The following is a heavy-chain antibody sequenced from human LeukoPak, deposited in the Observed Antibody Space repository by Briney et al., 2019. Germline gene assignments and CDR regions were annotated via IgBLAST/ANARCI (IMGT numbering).Heavy chain of an antibody. V-gene: IGHV4-31*03. J-gene: IGHJ4*02. Sequence: SQTLFLTCTVSGGSISSGGYYWSWIRQHPGKGLEWIGYIYYSGSTYYNPSLKSRVTISVDTSKNQFSLKLSSVTAADTAVYYCARARRPYDSSGYYSYYFDYWGQGTLVTVSS. CDR3: ARARRPYDSSGYYSYYFDY. D-gene: IGHD3-22*01. CDR2: IYYSGST. CDR1: GGSISSGGYY.